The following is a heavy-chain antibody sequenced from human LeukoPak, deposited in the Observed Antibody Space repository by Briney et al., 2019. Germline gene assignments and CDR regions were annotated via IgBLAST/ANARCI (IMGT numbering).Heavy chain of an antibody. CDR2: IYYSGST. V-gene: IGHV4-59*01. CDR1: GGSISSYY. J-gene: IGHJ4*02. CDR3: AGSMITFGGVIGNFDY. Sequence: KPSETLSLTCTVSGGSISSYYWSWIRQPPGKGLEWIGYIYYSGSTNYNPSLKSRVTISVDTSKNQFSLKLSSVTAADTAVYYCAGSMITFGGVIGNFDYWGQGTLVTVSS. D-gene: IGHD3-16*02.